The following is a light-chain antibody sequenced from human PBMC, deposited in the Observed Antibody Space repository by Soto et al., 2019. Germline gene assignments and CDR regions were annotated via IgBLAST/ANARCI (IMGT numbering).Light chain of an antibody. V-gene: IGLV1-47*01. CDR1: SSNIGSNY. J-gene: IGLJ1*01. CDR3: AAWDDSLSGYV. CDR2: RNN. Sequence: QSVLTQPPSASGTPGQRVTISCSESSSNIGSNYVYWYQQLPGPAPKLLIYRNNQRPSGVPDRFSGSKSGTSASLAISGLRSEDEADYYCAAWDDSLSGYVFGTGSKVTVL.